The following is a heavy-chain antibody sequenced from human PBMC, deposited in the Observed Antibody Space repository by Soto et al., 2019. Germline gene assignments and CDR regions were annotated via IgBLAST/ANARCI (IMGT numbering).Heavy chain of an antibody. D-gene: IGHD6-13*01. J-gene: IGHJ5*02. Sequence: PSCLLCAVSGGSIRSGGFSSSWIRPHPGKGLEWIGYIYYSGSTDYDPSLKSRVTISVDTSKNQFSLKLSPVTAADTAVYYCARVFSDSSSFFDPWGQGTLVTVSS. CDR1: GGSIRSGGFS. V-gene: IGHV4-31*11. CDR3: ARVFSDSSSFFDP. CDR2: IYYSGST.